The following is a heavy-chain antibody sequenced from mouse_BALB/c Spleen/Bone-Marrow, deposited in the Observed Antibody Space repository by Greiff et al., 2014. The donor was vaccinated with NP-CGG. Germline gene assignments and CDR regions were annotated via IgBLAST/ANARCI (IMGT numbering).Heavy chain of an antibody. CDR2: IWSDGST. CDR3: ARHRYGAMDY. D-gene: IGHD2-14*01. CDR1: GLSLTSYG. V-gene: IGHV2-6-2*01. J-gene: IGHJ4*01. Sequence: VKLMESGPDLVAPSQSLSITCTVSGLSLTSYGVHWVRQPPGKGLEWLVVIWSDGSTTYNSALKSRLSISKDNSKSQVFLKMNSLQTDDTAMYYCARHRYGAMDYWGQGTSVTVSS.